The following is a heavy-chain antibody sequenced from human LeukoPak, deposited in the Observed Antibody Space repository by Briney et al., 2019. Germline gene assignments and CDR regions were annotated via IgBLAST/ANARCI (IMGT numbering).Heavy chain of an antibody. CDR3: VRDSGYSYGNFDY. Sequence: GGSLRLSCAASGFTFSSYWMHWVRQAPGKGLVWVSRINSDGSSTSYADSVKGRFTISRDNAKNTLYLRMHSLRAEDTALYYCVRDSGYSYGNFDYWGQGSLVTVSS. V-gene: IGHV3-74*01. D-gene: IGHD5-18*01. CDR2: INSDGSST. J-gene: IGHJ4*02. CDR1: GFTFSSYW.